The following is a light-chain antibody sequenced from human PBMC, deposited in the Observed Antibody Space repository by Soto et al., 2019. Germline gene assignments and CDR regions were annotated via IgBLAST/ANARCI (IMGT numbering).Light chain of an antibody. Sequence: DIQMTQSPSSLSASVEDRVTITCRASQSISSYLNWYQHKPGKAPKLLIYAASSLQTGVPSRFSGSRSGTDFALTISSLQRDDFATYYCQQTDSFPRTFGQGTKVDIK. CDR2: AAS. J-gene: IGKJ1*01. CDR1: QSISSY. CDR3: QQTDSFPRT. V-gene: IGKV1-39*01.